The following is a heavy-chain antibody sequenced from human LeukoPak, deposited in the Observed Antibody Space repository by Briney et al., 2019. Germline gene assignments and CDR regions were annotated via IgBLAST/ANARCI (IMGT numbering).Heavy chain of an antibody. CDR1: GGSISSSNW. CDR3: ARVVSTLWGSWYVPRLKLTTFDY. V-gene: IGHV4-4*02. D-gene: IGHD6-13*01. Sequence: PSETLSLTCAVSGGSISSSNWWSWVRQPPGKGLEWIGEIYHSGSTNYNPSLKSRVTISVDKSKNQFSLKLSSVTAADTAVYYCARVVSTLWGSWYVPRLKLTTFDYWGQGTLVTVSS. CDR2: IYHSGST. J-gene: IGHJ4*02.